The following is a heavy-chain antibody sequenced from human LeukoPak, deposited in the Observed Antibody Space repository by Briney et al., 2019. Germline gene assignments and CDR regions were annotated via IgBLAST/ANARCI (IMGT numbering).Heavy chain of an antibody. Sequence: PGGSLRLSCVASGITFSNYAVSWVRQAPGKGLEWVSHTTASGTAMFYADSVKGRFTISRDNAKNSLYLQMNSLRDEDTAVYYCASSGSYRFDYWGQGTLVTVSS. J-gene: IGHJ4*02. V-gene: IGHV3-48*02. CDR3: ASSGSYRFDY. CDR1: GITFSNYA. CDR2: TTASGTAM. D-gene: IGHD1-26*01.